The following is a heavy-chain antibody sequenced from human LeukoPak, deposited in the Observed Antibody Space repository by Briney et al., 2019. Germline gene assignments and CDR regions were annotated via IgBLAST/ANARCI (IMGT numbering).Heavy chain of an antibody. D-gene: IGHD1-7*01. J-gene: IGHJ4*02. Sequence: GGSLRLSCAASGFTYSDYAMHWVRQAPGKGLEWVAVISKDGSDKYYPGSVRGRFTISRDNSKNTIYLQMDSLRAEDTAIYYCARDYWWNYDYWGQGTLVTVSS. CDR3: ARDYWWNYDY. CDR1: GFTYSDYA. CDR2: ISKDGSDK. V-gene: IGHV3-30-3*01.